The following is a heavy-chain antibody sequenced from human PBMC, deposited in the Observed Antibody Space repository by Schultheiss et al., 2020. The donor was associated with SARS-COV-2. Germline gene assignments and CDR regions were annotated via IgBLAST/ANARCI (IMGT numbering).Heavy chain of an antibody. Sequence: GGSLRLSCAAFGFTFSSYGMHWVRQAPGKGLEWVAVIWYDGSNKYYADSVKGRFTISRDNSKNTLYLQMNSLRAEDTAVYYCARDRNHGGMDVWGQGTTVTVSS. CDR1: GFTFSSYG. J-gene: IGHJ6*02. CDR2: IWYDGSNK. V-gene: IGHV3-33*01. CDR3: ARDRNHGGMDV. D-gene: IGHD1-14*01.